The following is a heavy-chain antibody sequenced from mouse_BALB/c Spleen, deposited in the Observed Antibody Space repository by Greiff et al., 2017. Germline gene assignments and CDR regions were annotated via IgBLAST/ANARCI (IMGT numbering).Heavy chain of an antibody. J-gene: IGHJ3*01. V-gene: IGHV2-4-1*01. D-gene: IGHD2-1*01. CDR2: IWSGGST. CDR1: GFSLTSYG. CDR3: ARNRGGNCSFAY. Sequence: VMLVESGPGLVQPSQSLSITCTVSGFSLTSYGVHWVRQSPGKGLEWLGVIWSGGSTDYNAAFISRLSISKDNSKSQVFFKMNSLQADDTAIYYCARNRGGNCSFAYWGQGTLVTVSA.